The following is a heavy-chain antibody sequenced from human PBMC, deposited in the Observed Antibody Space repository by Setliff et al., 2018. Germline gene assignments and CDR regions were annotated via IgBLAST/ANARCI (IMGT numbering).Heavy chain of an antibody. J-gene: IGHJ6*02. CDR3: ARVRGGSTLLYYYYGMDV. Sequence: ASVKVSCKASGGTFSSYGISWVRQAPGQGLEWMGWISAYNGNTNYAQKLQGRVTMTTDTSTSTAYMELRSLRSDDTAVYYCARVRGGSTLLYYYYGMDVWGQGTTVTVSS. CDR2: ISAYNGNT. D-gene: IGHD5-12*01. V-gene: IGHV1-18*01. CDR1: GGTFSSYG.